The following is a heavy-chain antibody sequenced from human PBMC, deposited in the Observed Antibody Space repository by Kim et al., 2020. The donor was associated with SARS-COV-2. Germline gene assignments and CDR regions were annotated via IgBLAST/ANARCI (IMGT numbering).Heavy chain of an antibody. Sequence: GGSLRLSCAASGFTFSDHYMDWVRQAPGKGLEWVGRTRNKANSYTTEYAASVKGRFTISRDDSKNSLYLQMNSLKTEDTAVYYCARVGCGDCSLGYWGQGTLVTVSS. V-gene: IGHV3-72*01. CDR3: ARVGCGDCSLGY. D-gene: IGHD2-21*02. CDR2: TRNKANSYTT. CDR1: GFTFSDHY. J-gene: IGHJ4*02.